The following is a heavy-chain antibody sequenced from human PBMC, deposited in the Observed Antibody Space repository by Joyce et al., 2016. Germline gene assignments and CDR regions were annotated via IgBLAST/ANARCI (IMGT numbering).Heavy chain of an antibody. CDR2: IKKDGTEK. CDR3: ARETDSSSSVLDLLDY. V-gene: IGHV3-7*01. D-gene: IGHD6-6*01. Sequence: EVQLVESGGGLVQPGGSLRLSCAASGFTFSSYWMSWVLQAPGKGLECVANIKKDGTEKYYVDSVKGRFTISRDNAKNSLYLQMNSLRADDTAMYYCARETDSSSSVLDLLDYWGQGTLVTVSS. J-gene: IGHJ4*02. CDR1: GFTFSSYW.